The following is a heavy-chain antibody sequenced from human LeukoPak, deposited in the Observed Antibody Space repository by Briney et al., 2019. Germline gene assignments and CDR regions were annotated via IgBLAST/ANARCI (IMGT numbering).Heavy chain of an antibody. V-gene: IGHV5-51*01. J-gene: IGHJ5*02. Sequence: GESLKISCKASGYSFTNKWIGWVRQMPGKGLEWMGIIYTGDSDTRYSPSFQGQVTMSADKSTSTAYLQWSSLKASDTAMYYCARRQNAQYWFDPWGQGTLVTVSS. D-gene: IGHD2/OR15-2a*01. CDR2: IYTGDSDT. CDR3: ARRQNAQYWFDP. CDR1: GYSFTNKW.